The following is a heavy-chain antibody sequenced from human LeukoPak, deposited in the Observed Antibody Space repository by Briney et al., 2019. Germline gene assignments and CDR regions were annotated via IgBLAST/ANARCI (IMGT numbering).Heavy chain of an antibody. D-gene: IGHD5-12*01. CDR2: IYHSGST. Sequence: SQTLSLTCAVSGGSISSGGYSWSWIRQPPGKGLVWIGYIYHSGSTYYNPSLKSRVTISVDRSKNQFSLKLSSVTAADTAVYYCARGHSGYFFYWGQGTLVTVSS. J-gene: IGHJ4*02. CDR3: ARGHSGYFFY. CDR1: GGSISSGGYS. V-gene: IGHV4-30-2*01.